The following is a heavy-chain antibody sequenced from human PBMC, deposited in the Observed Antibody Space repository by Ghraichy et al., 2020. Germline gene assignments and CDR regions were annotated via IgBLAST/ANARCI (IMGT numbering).Heavy chain of an antibody. J-gene: IGHJ2*01. CDR3: ARGTTGSRYFDL. CDR2: IYPDDSDT. D-gene: IGHD1-26*01. Sequence: SCKASGYSFTSYWIAWVRQKPGEGLEWRGFIYPDDSDTRYSPSFQGQVSISADKSVTTAYLQWSSLKASDTAMYFCARGTTGSRYFDLWGRGTLVTVSS. CDR1: GYSFTSYW. V-gene: IGHV5-51*01.